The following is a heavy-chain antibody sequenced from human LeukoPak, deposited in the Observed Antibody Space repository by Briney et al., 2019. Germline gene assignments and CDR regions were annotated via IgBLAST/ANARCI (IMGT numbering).Heavy chain of an antibody. CDR1: GFSFSSYG. D-gene: IGHD3-22*01. CDR2: IWYDGSNK. V-gene: IGHV3-33*01. CDR3: ARAHDSSGYYKEDPFDI. J-gene: IGHJ3*02. Sequence: GGSLRLSCAASGFSFSSYGMHWVRQAPGKGLEWVAVIWYDGSNKYYADSVKGRFTISRDNSKNTPYLQMNSLRAEDTAVYYCARAHDSSGYYKEDPFDIWGQGTMVTVSS.